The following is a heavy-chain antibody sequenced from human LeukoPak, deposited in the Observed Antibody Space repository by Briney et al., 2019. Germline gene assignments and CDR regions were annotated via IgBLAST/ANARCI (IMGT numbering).Heavy chain of an antibody. D-gene: IGHD6-6*01. Sequence: GGSLRLSCAASGFTFSSYGMHWVRQAPGKGLEWVAVISYDGSNKYYADSVKGRFTISRDNAKNSLYLQMNSLRAEDTAVYYCARDQKMWGPSSPGYWGQGTLVTVSS. V-gene: IGHV3-30*03. J-gene: IGHJ4*02. CDR1: GFTFSSYG. CDR3: ARDQKMWGPSSPGY. CDR2: ISYDGSNK.